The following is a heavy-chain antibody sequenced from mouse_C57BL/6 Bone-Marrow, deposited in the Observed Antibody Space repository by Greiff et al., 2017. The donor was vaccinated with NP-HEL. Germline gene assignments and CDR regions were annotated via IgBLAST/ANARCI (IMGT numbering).Heavy chain of an antibody. CDR3: AHGYFDV. Sequence: EVHLVESGGGLVQPGGSLKLSCAASGFTFSDYYMYWVRQTPEKRLEWVAYISNGGGSTYYPDTVKGRFTISRDNAKNTLYLQMSRLKSEDTAMYYCAHGYFDVWGTGTTVTVSS. V-gene: IGHV5-12*01. CDR2: ISNGGGST. J-gene: IGHJ1*03. CDR1: GFTFSDYY.